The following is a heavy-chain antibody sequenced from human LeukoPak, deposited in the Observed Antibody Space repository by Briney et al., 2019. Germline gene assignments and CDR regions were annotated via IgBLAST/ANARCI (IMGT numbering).Heavy chain of an antibody. D-gene: IGHD3-22*01. CDR2: ISSSSATI. CDR1: GFTFSRFS. Sequence: AGGSLRLSCAASGFTFSRFSLNWVRQAPGQGPEWVSYISSSSATIYYADSVKGRFTISRDNAKNSLYLQMNSLRAEDTAVYYCARESSGYTFDYWGQGTLVTVSS. J-gene: IGHJ4*02. CDR3: ARESSGYTFDY. V-gene: IGHV3-48*04.